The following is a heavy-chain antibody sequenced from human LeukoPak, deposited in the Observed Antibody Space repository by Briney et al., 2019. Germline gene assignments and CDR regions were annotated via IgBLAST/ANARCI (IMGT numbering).Heavy chain of an antibody. Sequence: SETLSLTCTVSGGSISSYYWSWIRQPPGKGLEWIGYIYYSGSTNYNPSLKSRVTISVDTSKNQFSLKLSSVTAADTAVYYCARDRGRGYSGYQYYYGMDVWGQGTTVTVSS. J-gene: IGHJ6*02. CDR2: IYYSGST. CDR3: ARDRGRGYSGYQYYYGMDV. CDR1: GGSISSYY. V-gene: IGHV4-59*12. D-gene: IGHD5-12*01.